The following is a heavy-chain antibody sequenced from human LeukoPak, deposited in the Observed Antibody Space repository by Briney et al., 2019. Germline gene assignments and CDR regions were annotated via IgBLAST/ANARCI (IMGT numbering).Heavy chain of an antibody. J-gene: IGHJ5*02. CDR2: IYYSGST. CDR1: GGSISSSSYY. CDR3: ASRIAAAGNNWFDP. V-gene: IGHV4-39*07. Sequence: SETLSLTCTVSGGSISSSSYYWGWIRQPPGKGLEWIGSIYYSGSTYYNPSLKSRVTISVDKSKNQFSLKLSSVTAADTAVYYCASRIAAAGNNWFDPWGQGTLVTVSS. D-gene: IGHD6-13*01.